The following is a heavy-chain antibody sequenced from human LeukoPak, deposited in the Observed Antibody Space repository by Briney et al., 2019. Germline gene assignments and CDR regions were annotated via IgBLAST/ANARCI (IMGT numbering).Heavy chain of an antibody. CDR1: GYTFTSNY. J-gene: IGHJ6*04. CDR2: ISPSGGST. V-gene: IGHV1-46*01. Sequence: GASVKVSCKAFGYTFTSNYMHWVRQAPGQGPEWMGVISPSGGSTTYAQKFQGRVTLTRDMSTSTDYLELSSLRAEDTAVYYCARGLEMATIRYGMDVWGKGTTVTISS. D-gene: IGHD5-24*01. CDR3: ARGLEMATIRYGMDV.